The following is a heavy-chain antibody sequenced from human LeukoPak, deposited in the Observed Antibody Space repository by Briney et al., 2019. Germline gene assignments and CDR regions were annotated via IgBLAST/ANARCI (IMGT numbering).Heavy chain of an antibody. CDR2: IVWNSGSI. V-gene: IGHV3-9*01. Sequence: GGSLRLSCTASGFTFDDYAMHWVRHAPGKGLEWVSGIVWNSGSIDYADSVKGRFTISRDNAKNSLYLQMNSLRTEDTALYYCAKDVGYSSTFTFEYWGQGTLVTVSS. CDR3: AKDVGYSSTFTFEY. CDR1: GFTFDDYA. D-gene: IGHD6-19*01. J-gene: IGHJ4*02.